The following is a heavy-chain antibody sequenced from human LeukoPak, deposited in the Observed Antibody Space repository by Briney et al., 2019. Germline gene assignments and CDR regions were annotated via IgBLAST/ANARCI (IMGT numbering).Heavy chain of an antibody. CDR2: IYTGDADS. Sequence: GGSLNFSCQASGYRFPTYWSAGFGRLPGKGWGGLGIIYTGDADSRYSPSFQGQATTSANRSIKTGYLHWSSLRASDTAIYYCARLGEIAMTDTADGLDVWGQGTTVSDS. J-gene: IGHJ6*02. V-gene: IGHV5-51*02. CDR3: ARLGEIAMTDTADGLDV. CDR1: GYRFPTYW. D-gene: IGHD6-19*01.